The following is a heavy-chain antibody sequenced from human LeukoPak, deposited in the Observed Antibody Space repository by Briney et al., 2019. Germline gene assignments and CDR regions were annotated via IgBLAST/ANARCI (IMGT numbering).Heavy chain of an antibody. CDR1: GGTFSSYA. J-gene: IGHJ4*02. V-gene: IGHV1-69*13. D-gene: IGHD1-26*01. CDR3: ARDNKWEIFAFDY. Sequence: GAAVKVSCKASGGTFSSYAVSWVRQAPVQGLEWMGGIIPIFGTPKYAQKFQGGITITADESTSTAYMELSSLRSEDTAVYYCARDNKWEIFAFDYWGQGTLVTVSS. CDR2: IIPIFGTP.